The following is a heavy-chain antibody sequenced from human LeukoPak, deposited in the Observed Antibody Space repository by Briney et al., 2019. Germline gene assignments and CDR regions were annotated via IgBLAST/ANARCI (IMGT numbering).Heavy chain of an antibody. D-gene: IGHD2-8*02. CDR3: ANQVLPFDY. V-gene: IGHV3-23*01. J-gene: IGHJ4*02. CDR2: ISGSGGST. Sequence: VGSLRLSCAASGFTFSSYAMSWVRQAPGKGLEWVSAISGSGGSTYYADSVKGRFTISRDNSKNTLYLQMNSPRAEDTAVYYCANQVLPFDYWGQGTLVTVSS. CDR1: GFTFSSYA.